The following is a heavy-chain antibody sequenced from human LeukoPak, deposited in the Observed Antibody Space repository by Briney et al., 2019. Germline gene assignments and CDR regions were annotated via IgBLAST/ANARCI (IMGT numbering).Heavy chain of an antibody. CDR2: ITSDGIST. CDR3: AKDRLSHIVVVTATGGYFDY. D-gene: IGHD2-21*02. CDR1: GFTFSGTW. V-gene: IGHV3-74*03. J-gene: IGHJ4*02. Sequence: GGSLRLSCAASGFTFSGTWMHWVRQPPGKGLVWVARITSDGISTTYAGSVKGRFTISRDNAKNTLYLQMNSLRAEDTAVYYCAKDRLSHIVVVTATGGYFDYWGQGSLVTVSS.